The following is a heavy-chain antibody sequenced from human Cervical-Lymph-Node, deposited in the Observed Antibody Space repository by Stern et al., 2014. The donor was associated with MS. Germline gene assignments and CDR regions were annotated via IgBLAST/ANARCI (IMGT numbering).Heavy chain of an antibody. CDR2: IKQDGSDK. J-gene: IGHJ4*02. V-gene: IGHV3-7*01. Sequence: EVHLVESGGDLVQPGGSLRLSCAASGFSYSSSWMAWVRQVPGKGLEWVAKIKQDGSDKYYVDSVKGRFTISRDNAKNSLYLQMDSLRVEDTAVYYCARDSWRSIDYWGLGTLVTVSS. D-gene: IGHD3-3*01. CDR3: ARDSWRSIDY. CDR1: GFSYSSSW.